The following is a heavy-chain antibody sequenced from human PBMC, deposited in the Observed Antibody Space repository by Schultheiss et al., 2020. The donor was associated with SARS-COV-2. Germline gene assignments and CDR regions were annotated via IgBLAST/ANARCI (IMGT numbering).Heavy chain of an antibody. Sequence: GGSLRLSCTASGFTFGDYAMSWFRQAPGKGLEWVGFIRSKAYGGTTEYAASVKGRFTISRDDSKSIAYLQMNSLKTEDTAVYYCTRDACSSTSCYSPSRFDYWGQGTLVTVSS. J-gene: IGHJ4*02. CDR3: TRDACSSTSCYSPSRFDY. CDR2: IRSKAYGGTT. CDR1: GFTFGDYA. D-gene: IGHD2-2*01. V-gene: IGHV3-49*03.